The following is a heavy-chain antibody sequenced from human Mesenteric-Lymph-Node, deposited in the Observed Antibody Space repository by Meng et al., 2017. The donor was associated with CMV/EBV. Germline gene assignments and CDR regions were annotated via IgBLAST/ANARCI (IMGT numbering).Heavy chain of an antibody. V-gene: IGHV5-51*01. J-gene: IGHJ4*02. CDR2: VYPGDSDT. Sequence: NVSCKGSGYTFTSYWSGWVRQMPGKGLEWMGIVYPGDSDTRYSTSFQGQVTIPADKSLTTAYLQWSSLKASDTAMYYCARGCLAPNQYFDYWGQGTLVTVSS. D-gene: IGHD1-14*01. CDR3: ARGCLAPNQYFDY. CDR1: GYTFTSYW.